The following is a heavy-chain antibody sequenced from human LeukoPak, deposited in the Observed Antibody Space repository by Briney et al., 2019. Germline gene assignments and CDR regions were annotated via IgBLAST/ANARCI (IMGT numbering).Heavy chain of an antibody. D-gene: IGHD6-13*01. CDR1: GGSISSYY. Sequence: SETLSLTCAVSGGSISSYYWSWIRQPPGKGLEWIGYIYYSGSTNYNPSLKSRVTISVDTSKNQFSLKLSSVTAADTAVYYCARGGSSSWYGFDYWGQGTLVTVSS. CDR3: ARGGSSSWYGFDY. CDR2: IYYSGST. V-gene: IGHV4-59*12. J-gene: IGHJ4*02.